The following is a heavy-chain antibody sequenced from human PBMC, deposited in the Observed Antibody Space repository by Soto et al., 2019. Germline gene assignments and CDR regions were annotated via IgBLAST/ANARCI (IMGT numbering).Heavy chain of an antibody. D-gene: IGHD2-21*02. CDR1: GVTFSSYS. Sequence: EVQLVESGGGVVKPGGSLRLSCGASGVTFSSYSMNWVRQAPGKGLEWVAGISSSVSNIYYADPVKGRFTISRDNAKNSLYLQMNSLKAEDTAVYYCARTKGYCGGDCYANDAFDIWGQGTMVTVSS. CDR3: ARTKGYCGGDCYANDAFDI. V-gene: IGHV3-21*01. J-gene: IGHJ3*02. CDR2: ISSSVSNI.